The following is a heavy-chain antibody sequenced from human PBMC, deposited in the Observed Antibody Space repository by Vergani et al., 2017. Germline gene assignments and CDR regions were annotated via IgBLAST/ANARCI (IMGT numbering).Heavy chain of an antibody. Sequence: QVQLVQSGAEVKKPGSSVKVSCKASGGTFSSYAISWVRQAPGQGLEWMGGIIPIFGTANYAQKFQGRVTITADESTSTAYMELSSLRSEDTAVYYCARSYCSSTSCPNMVHHAEYFQHWSQGTLVTVSS. CDR1: GGTFSSYA. J-gene: IGHJ1*01. V-gene: IGHV1-69*01. D-gene: IGHD2-2*01. CDR2: IIPIFGTA. CDR3: ARSYCSSTSCPNMVHHAEYFQH.